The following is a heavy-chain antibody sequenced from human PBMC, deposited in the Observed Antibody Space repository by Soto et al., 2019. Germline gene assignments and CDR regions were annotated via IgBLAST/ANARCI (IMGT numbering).Heavy chain of an antibody. Sequence: SVKVSCKASGGTFSSYAISWVRQAPGQGLEWMGGIIPIFGTANYAQKFQGRVTITADESTSTAYMELSSLRSEDTAVYYCARWESSSTAFDDWGQGTLVTVSS. CDR3: ARWESSSTAFDD. CDR1: GGTFSSYA. J-gene: IGHJ4*02. V-gene: IGHV1-69*13. CDR2: IIPIFGTA. D-gene: IGHD6-13*01.